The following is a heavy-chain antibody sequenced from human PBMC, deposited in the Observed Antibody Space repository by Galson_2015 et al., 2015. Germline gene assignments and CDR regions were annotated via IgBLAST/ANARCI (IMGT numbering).Heavy chain of an antibody. CDR2: IKQDGSEK. Sequence: SLRLSCAASGFTFSSYWMSWVRQAPGKGLEWVANIKQDGSEKYYVDSVKGRFTISRDNAKNSLYLQMNSLRAEDTAVYYRARDVVVVAAAYYYYYMDVWGKGTTVTVSS. CDR1: GFTFSSYW. D-gene: IGHD2-15*01. CDR3: ARDVVVVAAAYYYYYMDV. V-gene: IGHV3-7*04. J-gene: IGHJ6*03.